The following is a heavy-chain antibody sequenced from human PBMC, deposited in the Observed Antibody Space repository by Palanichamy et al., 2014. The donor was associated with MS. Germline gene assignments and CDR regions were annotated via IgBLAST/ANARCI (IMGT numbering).Heavy chain of an antibody. CDR3: ARQDRRYLASGSYYPIDAFDS. CDR1: GGSISSSRFY. D-gene: IGHD3-10*01. V-gene: IGHV4-39*01. CDR2: IYYSGTT. Sequence: QLQLQESGPGLVKPSETLSLTCTVSGGSISSSRFYWGWIRQPPGKGLEWVGSIYYSGTTYYNPSLKSRVTLSVDTSKIQFSLRLNSVTAADTAVYYCARQDRRYLASGSYYPIDAFDSWGQGRMVTVSS. J-gene: IGHJ3*01.